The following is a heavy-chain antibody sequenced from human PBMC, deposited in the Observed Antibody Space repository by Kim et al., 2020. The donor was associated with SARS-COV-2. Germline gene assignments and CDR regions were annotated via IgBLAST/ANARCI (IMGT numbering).Heavy chain of an antibody. CDR3: AREVTLITIFGVVTHYYYYYYMDV. D-gene: IGHD3-3*01. CDR2: INPNSGGT. CDR1: GYTFTGYY. Sequence: ASVKVSCKASGYTFTGYYMHWVRQAPGQGLEWMGRINPNSGGTNYAQKFQGRVTMTRDTSISTAYMELSRLRSDDTAVYYCAREVTLITIFGVVTHYYYYYYMDVWGKGTTVTVSS. J-gene: IGHJ6*03. V-gene: IGHV1-2*06.